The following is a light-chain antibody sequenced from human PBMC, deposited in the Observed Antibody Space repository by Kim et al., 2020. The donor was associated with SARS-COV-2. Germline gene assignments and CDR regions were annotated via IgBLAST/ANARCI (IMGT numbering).Light chain of an antibody. J-gene: IGLJ2*01. Sequence: SYELTQPPSVSVSPGQTASITCSGDKLGEKYACWYQQKPGQSPVLVMYENSDRPSGIPERFSGSNSGNTATLTIRGTQTMDEADYYCQAWDSRTVVFGGGTQLAVL. CDR1: KLGEKY. V-gene: IGLV3-1*01. CDR2: ENS. CDR3: QAWDSRTVV.